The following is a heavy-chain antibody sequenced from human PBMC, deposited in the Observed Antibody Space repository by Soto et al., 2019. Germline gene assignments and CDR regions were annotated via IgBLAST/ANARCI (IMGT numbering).Heavy chain of an antibody. CDR3: ARLGGVYCSSTSCYTSYSNSLGPHYYYGMDV. CDR1: GYSFTSYW. CDR2: IYPGDSDT. J-gene: IGHJ6*02. D-gene: IGHD2-2*02. V-gene: IGHV5-51*01. Sequence: GESLKISCKGSGYSFTSYWIGWVRQMPGKGLEWMGIIYPGDSDTRYSPSFQGQVTISADKSISTAYLQWSSLKASDTAMYYCARLGGVYCSSTSCYTSYSNSLGPHYYYGMDVWGQGTTVTVSS.